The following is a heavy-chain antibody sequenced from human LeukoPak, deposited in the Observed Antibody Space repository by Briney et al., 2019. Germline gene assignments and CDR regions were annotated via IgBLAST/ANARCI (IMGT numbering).Heavy chain of an antibody. CDR3: ARDIGSYFDY. V-gene: IGHV1-69*05. Sequence: SMKVSCKASGGTFSSYAISWVRQAPGQGLEWMGRIIPIFGTANYAQKLQGRVTMTTDTSTSTAYMELRSLRSDDTAVYYCARDIGSYFDYWGQGTLVTVSS. J-gene: IGHJ4*02. CDR2: IIPIFGTA. D-gene: IGHD5/OR15-5a*01. CDR1: GGTFSSYA.